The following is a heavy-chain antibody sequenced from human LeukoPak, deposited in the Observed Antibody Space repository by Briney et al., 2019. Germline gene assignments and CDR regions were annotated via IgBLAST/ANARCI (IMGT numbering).Heavy chain of an antibody. Sequence: PGGSLRLSCAASGFTFGSYGMHWVRQAPGKGLVWVAFIRYDGSNKYYADSVKGRFTISRDNSKNTLYLQMNSLRAEDTAVYYCAKDRGDTYYYDSSGYQTPDYWGQGSLVTVSS. CDR1: GFTFGSYG. V-gene: IGHV3-30*02. CDR3: AKDRGDTYYYDSSGYQTPDY. CDR2: IRYDGSNK. D-gene: IGHD3-22*01. J-gene: IGHJ4*02.